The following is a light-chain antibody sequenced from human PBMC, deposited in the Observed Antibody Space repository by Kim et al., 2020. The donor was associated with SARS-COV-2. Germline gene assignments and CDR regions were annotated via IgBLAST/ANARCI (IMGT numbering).Light chain of an antibody. CDR1: SLRSYY. V-gene: IGLV3-19*01. CDR3: NCRDSNAYVV. Sequence: SSYLTQDPAVSVALGQTVRITCQGDSLRSYYATWYQQKPGQAPKVVIYGKDNRPSGVSDRFSGSSSGNTAYLTITGTQAGDDADYYCNCRDSNAYVVFGGGTKVTVL. J-gene: IGLJ2*01. CDR2: GKD.